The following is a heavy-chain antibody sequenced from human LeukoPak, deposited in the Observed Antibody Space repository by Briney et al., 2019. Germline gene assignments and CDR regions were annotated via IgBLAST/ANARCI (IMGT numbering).Heavy chain of an antibody. V-gene: IGHV1-24*01. CDR2: FDPEDGET. Sequence: ASVKVSCKVSGYTLTELSMHWVRQAPGKGLEWMGGFDPEDGETIYAQKFQGRVTMTEDTSTDTAYMELSSLRSEDTAVYYCATDIVATTRYYYGMDVWGQGTTVTVSS. CDR1: GYTLTELS. CDR3: ATDIVATTRYYYGMDV. J-gene: IGHJ6*02. D-gene: IGHD5-12*01.